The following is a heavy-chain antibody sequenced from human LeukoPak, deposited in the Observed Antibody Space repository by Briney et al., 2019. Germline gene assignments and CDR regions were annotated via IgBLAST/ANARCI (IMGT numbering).Heavy chain of an antibody. CDR1: GGSISSYY. V-gene: IGHV4-59*12. CDR3: ARDCSSSSCYLDY. Sequence: SETLSLTCTVSGGSISSYYWSWIRQPPGKGLEWIGYIYYSGSTNYNPSLKSRVTISVDTSKNQFSLKLSSVTAADTAVYYCARDCSSSSCYLDYWGRGTLVTVSS. CDR2: IYYSGST. D-gene: IGHD2-2*01. J-gene: IGHJ4*02.